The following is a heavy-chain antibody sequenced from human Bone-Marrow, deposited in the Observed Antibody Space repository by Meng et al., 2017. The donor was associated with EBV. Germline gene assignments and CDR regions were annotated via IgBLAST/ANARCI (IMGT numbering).Heavy chain of an antibody. D-gene: IGHD4-17*01. CDR1: GYTFTTYG. Sequence: QVQLVQSGAEVKKPGASVKVSCKASGYTFTTYGINWVRRAPGQGLEWMGWISGYNGNTKYSQNFQGRVTMTTDTSTSTAYMELRSLRSDDTAVYYCARAPHDYEDYWGQGTLVTVSS. J-gene: IGHJ4*02. V-gene: IGHV1-18*01. CDR3: ARAPHDYEDY. CDR2: ISGYNGNT.